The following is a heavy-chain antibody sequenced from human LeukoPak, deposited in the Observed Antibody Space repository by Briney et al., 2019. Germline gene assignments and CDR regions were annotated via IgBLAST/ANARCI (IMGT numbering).Heavy chain of an antibody. Sequence: TGGSLRLSCEVWGFTLRSPDMYWLRQAPGKGLKWVAVIWHDGSIERYADSVKGRFTVSRDNSGTTLYLQMNSLRVEDTAVYYCARNGGDGRGAAIYWYFDLWGRGTLVTVSS. V-gene: IGHV3-33*07. CDR3: ARNGGDGRGAAIYWYFDL. CDR2: IWHDGSIE. D-gene: IGHD2-21*02. J-gene: IGHJ2*01. CDR1: GFTLRSPD.